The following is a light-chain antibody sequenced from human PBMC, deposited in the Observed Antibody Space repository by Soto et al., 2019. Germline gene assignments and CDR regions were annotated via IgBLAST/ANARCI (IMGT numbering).Light chain of an antibody. CDR2: EVT. Sequence: QSALTQPPSASGSPGQAVSISCTGTSSDVGKYDFVSWYQQHPGKAPKLMIYEVTNRPSGVPDRFSGSKSGNTASLTVSGLQAEDEADYYCSSYAGSDIYVFGSGTKLTVL. CDR3: SSYAGSDIYV. CDR1: SSDVGKYDF. J-gene: IGLJ1*01. V-gene: IGLV2-8*01.